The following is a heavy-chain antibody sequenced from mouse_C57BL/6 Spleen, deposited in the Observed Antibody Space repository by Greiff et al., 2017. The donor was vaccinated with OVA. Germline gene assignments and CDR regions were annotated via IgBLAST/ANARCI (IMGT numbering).Heavy chain of an antibody. V-gene: IGHV1-9*01. D-gene: IGHD1-1*01. CDR2: ILPGSGST. CDR3: AREGRYYGSSYGFAY. J-gene: IGHJ3*01. CDR1: GYTFTGYW. Sequence: VQLQQSGAELMKPGASVKLSCKVTGYTFTGYWIEWVKQRPGHGLEWIGEILPGSGSTNYNEKFKGKATFTADTSSNTAYMQLSSLTTEDSAIYYCAREGRYYGSSYGFAYWGQGTLVTVSA.